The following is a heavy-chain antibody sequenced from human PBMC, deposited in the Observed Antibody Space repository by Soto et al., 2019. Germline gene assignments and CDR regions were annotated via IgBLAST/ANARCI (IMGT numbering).Heavy chain of an antibody. D-gene: IGHD2-2*02. J-gene: IGHJ6*02. CDR2: IIPIFGTA. CDR1: GGTFSSYA. V-gene: IGHV1-69*01. CDR3: ARDAPIVVVPAAIGGGYHYYGMDV. Sequence: QVQLVQSGAEVKKPGSSVKVSCKASGGTFSSYAISWVRQAPGQGLEWMGGIIPIFGTANYAQKFQGRVTITADESTSTAYMELSSLGSEDTAVYYCARDAPIVVVPAAIGGGYHYYGMDVWGQGTTVTVSS.